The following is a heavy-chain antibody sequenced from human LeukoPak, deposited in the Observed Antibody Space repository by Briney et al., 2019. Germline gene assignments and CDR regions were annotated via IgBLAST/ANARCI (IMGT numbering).Heavy chain of an antibody. J-gene: IGHJ4*02. V-gene: IGHV3-11*01. CDR3: ARHSSPLLWFGEYLDY. D-gene: IGHD3-10*01. CDR2: ISSSGSTI. Sequence: GGSLRLSCAASGFTFSDYYMSWIRQAPGKGLEWVSYISSSGSTIYYADSVKGRFTISRDNAKNSLYLQMNSLRAEDTAVYYCARHSSPLLWFGEYLDYWGQGTLVTVSS. CDR1: GFTFSDYY.